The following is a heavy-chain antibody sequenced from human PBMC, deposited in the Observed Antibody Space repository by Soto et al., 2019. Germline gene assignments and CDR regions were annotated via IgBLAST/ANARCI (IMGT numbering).Heavy chain of an antibody. Sequence: GGSLRLSCAASGFTFSRYWMHWVRQAPGKGLEWVSRASPDGTSTSYADSVKGRFTISRDNAKNTLFMQMNSLRAEDTAVYYCTRHGSGDYFLFDPWGQGTLVTVSS. CDR1: GFTFSRYW. J-gene: IGHJ5*02. D-gene: IGHD3-10*01. V-gene: IGHV3-74*01. CDR2: ASPDGTST. CDR3: TRHGSGDYFLFDP.